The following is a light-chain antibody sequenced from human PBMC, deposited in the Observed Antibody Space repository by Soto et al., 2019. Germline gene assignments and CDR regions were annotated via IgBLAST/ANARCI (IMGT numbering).Light chain of an antibody. CDR3: QQYNNWPWT. Sequence: EIVMTQSPATLSVSPGERATLSCRASQSVSSNLAWYQQKPGQAPRLLIYGAFTRATGIAARFSGSGSGTEFTLTISSLQSEDFAVYYCQQYNNWPWTFGQGTKVEIK. V-gene: IGKV3-15*01. CDR2: GAF. J-gene: IGKJ1*01. CDR1: QSVSSN.